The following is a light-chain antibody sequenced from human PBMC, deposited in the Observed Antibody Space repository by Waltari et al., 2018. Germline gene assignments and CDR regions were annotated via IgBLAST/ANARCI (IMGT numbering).Light chain of an antibody. J-gene: IGLJ3*02. CDR3: QSYDRSLSGWV. V-gene: IGLV1-40*01. CDR1: TSNIRAGCD. Sequence: QSVLTQPPSVSGAPGQRVPISCTGTTSNIRAGCDVPLYQQVPGTAPKVLIYGNNNRPSGVPDRFSVSKSGTSASLAITGLQAEDEADYYCQSYDRSLSGWVFGGGTKLTVL. CDR2: GNN.